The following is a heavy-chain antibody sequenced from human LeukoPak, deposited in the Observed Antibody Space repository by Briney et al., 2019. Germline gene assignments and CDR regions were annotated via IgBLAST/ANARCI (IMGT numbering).Heavy chain of an antibody. CDR3: ARGGYGSGSDPSFGGGPLFI. J-gene: IGHJ4*02. CDR2: ISSSSSTI. Sequence: PGGSLRLSCAASGFTFSSYSMNWVRQAPGKGLEWVSYISSSSSTIYYADPVKGRFTISRDNAKNSLYLQMNSLRAEDTAVYYCARGGYGSGSDPSFGGGPLFIWGQGTLVTVSS. D-gene: IGHD3-10*01. V-gene: IGHV3-48*04. CDR1: GFTFSSYS.